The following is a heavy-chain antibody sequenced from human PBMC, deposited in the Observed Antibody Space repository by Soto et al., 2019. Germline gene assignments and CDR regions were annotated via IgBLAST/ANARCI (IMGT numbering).Heavy chain of an antibody. D-gene: IGHD3-3*01. J-gene: IGHJ5*02. CDR3: ARGHSYYDFWSGPQENWFDP. CDR1: GFTFSSYA. Sequence: QVQLVESGGGVVQPGRSLRLSCAASGFTFSSYAMHWVRQAPGKGLEWVAVISYDGSNKYYADSVKGRFTISRDNSKNTLYLQMNSLRAEDTAVYYCARGHSYYDFWSGPQENWFDPWGQGTLVTVSS. V-gene: IGHV3-30-3*01. CDR2: ISYDGSNK.